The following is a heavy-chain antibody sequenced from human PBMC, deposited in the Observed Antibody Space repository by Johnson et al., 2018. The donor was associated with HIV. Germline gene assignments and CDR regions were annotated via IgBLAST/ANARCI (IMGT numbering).Heavy chain of an antibody. CDR1: GFTFSNYA. V-gene: IGHV3-23*04. CDR2: ITASGGTT. Sequence: VQLVESGGGLVQPGTSLRLSCVASGFTFSNYAMTWVRQAPGEGLEWVADITASGGTTYYADSVKGRFTFSRDDSKNTLYLQMNSLRAEETAVYYCAKVRRAVYGFDIWGQGTMVAVSS. J-gene: IGHJ3*02. CDR3: AKVRRAVYGFDI.